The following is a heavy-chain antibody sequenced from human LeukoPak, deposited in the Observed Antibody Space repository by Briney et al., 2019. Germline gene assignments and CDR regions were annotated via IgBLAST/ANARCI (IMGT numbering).Heavy chain of an antibody. Sequence: SETLSLTCTVSADSISSYYWSWIRQPPGKGLEWIGYICYSGSIYYNPSLKSRVTMSVDTSKNQFSLKLSSVTAVDTAVYYCARVVGGYSYGYWDWFDPWGQGTLVTVSS. D-gene: IGHD5-18*01. V-gene: IGHV4-59*12. J-gene: IGHJ5*02. CDR1: ADSISSYY. CDR3: ARVVGGYSYGYWDWFDP. CDR2: ICYSGSI.